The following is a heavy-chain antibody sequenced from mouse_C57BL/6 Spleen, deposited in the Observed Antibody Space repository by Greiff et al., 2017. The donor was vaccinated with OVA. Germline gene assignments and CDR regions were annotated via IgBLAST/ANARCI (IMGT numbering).Heavy chain of an antibody. CDR3: ARDYGKGRYYFDY. D-gene: IGHD2-1*01. V-gene: IGHV5-4*01. CDR2: ISDGGSYT. Sequence: VESGGGLVKPGGSLKLSCAASGFTFSSYAMSWVRQTPEQRLEWVATISDGGSYTYYPDNVKGRFTISRDNAKNNRYLQMSHLKSEDTAMYYCARDYGKGRYYFDYWGQGTTLTVSS. CDR1: GFTFSSYA. J-gene: IGHJ2*01.